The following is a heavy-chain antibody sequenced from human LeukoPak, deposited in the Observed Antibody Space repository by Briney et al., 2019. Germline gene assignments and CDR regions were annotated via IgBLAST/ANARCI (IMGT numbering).Heavy chain of an antibody. CDR1: GFTFSSYA. V-gene: IGHV3-23*01. J-gene: IGHJ4*02. CDR3: AKEGYDILTGYYPPHY. D-gene: IGHD3-9*01. CDR2: ISGSGGST. Sequence: PGGSLRLSCAASGFTFSSYAMSWVRQAPGKGLEWVSAISGSGGSTYYADSVKGRFTISRDNSKNTLYLQMNSLRAEDTAVYYCAKEGYDILTGYYPPHYWGQGTLVTVSS.